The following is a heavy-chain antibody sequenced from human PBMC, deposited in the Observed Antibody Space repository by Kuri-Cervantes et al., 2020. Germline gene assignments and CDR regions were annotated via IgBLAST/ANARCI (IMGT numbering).Heavy chain of an antibody. Sequence: GESLKISCAASGFTFSSYGMHWVRQAPGKGLEWVAVISYEGSNKYYADSVKARFPISRDNSKNTLYLQMNSLRGEDTAVYYCVRGETAAADAFDFWGQGTMVTVSS. V-gene: IGHV3-30*03. CDR2: ISYEGSNK. J-gene: IGHJ3*01. D-gene: IGHD6-13*01. CDR1: GFTFSSYG. CDR3: VRGETAAADAFDF.